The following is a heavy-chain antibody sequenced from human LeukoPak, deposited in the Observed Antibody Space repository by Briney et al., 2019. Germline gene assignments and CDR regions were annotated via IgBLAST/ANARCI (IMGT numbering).Heavy chain of an antibody. CDR3: ARVVDTMVRGSPGRSYGMDV. D-gene: IGHD3-10*01. V-gene: IGHV3-21*01. Sequence: PGGSLRLSCAASGFSFSNYGMHWVRQAPGKGLEWISSISSSSSYIYYADSVKGRFTISRDNAKNSLYLQMNSLRAEDTAVYYCARVVDTMVRGSPGRSYGMDVWGQGTTVTVSS. CDR2: ISSSSSYI. J-gene: IGHJ6*02. CDR1: GFSFSNYG.